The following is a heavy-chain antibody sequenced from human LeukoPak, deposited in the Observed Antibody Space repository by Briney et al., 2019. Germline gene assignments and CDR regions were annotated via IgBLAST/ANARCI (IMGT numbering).Heavy chain of an antibody. CDR3: ARTPVGYYMDV. J-gene: IGHJ6*03. D-gene: IGHD1-26*01. Sequence: GGSLRLSCAASGFTVSSNYMGWVRQAPGKGLEWVSVIYSGSSTYYADSVKGRFTISRDNSKNTLYLQMSSLGAEDTALYYCARTPVGYYMDVWGKGTTVTVSS. V-gene: IGHV3-53*01. CDR2: IYSGSST. CDR1: GFTVSSNY.